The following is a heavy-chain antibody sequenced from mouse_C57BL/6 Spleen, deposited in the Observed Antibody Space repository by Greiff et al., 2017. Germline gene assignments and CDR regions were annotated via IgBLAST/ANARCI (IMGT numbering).Heavy chain of an antibody. CDR1: GYTFTDYE. CDR3: TRCPAR. J-gene: IGHJ3*02. V-gene: IGHV1-15*01. Sequence: QVQLKQSGAELVRPGASVTLSCKASGYTFTDYEMHWVKQTPVHGLEWIGAIDPETGGTAYNQKFKGKAILTADKSSSTAYMELRSLTSEDSAVYYCTRCPARWGQGTLVTVSA. D-gene: IGHD3-1*01. CDR2: IDPETGGT.